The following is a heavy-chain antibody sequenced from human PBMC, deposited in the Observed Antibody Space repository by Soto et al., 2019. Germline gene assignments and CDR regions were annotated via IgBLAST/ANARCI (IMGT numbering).Heavy chain of an antibody. J-gene: IGHJ6*02. D-gene: IGHD4-4*01. Sequence: EVQLLESGGGLAQPGGSLRLSCAASGFSFPIYAMHWVRQAPGKGLEWVSNISGSGGSTYYEDSVKGRFTISRDNSENTLYLQMNSLIVEDTAIYYCAKDAYSNYYYYGMDVWGQGTTVTVSS. CDR2: ISGSGGST. CDR1: GFSFPIYA. CDR3: AKDAYSNYYYYGMDV. V-gene: IGHV3-23*01.